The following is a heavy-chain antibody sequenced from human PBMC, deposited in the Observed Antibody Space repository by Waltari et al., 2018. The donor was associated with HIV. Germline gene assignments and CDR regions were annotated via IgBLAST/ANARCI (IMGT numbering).Heavy chain of an antibody. CDR3: ARDGAGRGGY. D-gene: IGHD3-3*01. CDR1: GFTFSSYW. J-gene: IGHJ4*02. Sequence: EVQLVESGGDLVQPGGSLRLSCAASGFTFSSYWMHWVRQAPGKGLVWVSRIDTDGSTTTYADSVKGRFTISRDNAKNILYLQMNSLRVEDTAVYYCARDGAGRGGYWGQGTLVSVSS. V-gene: IGHV3-74*01. CDR2: IDTDGSTT.